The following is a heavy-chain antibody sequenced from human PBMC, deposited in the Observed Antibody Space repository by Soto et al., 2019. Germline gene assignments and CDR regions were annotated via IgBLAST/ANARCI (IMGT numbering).Heavy chain of an antibody. J-gene: IGHJ4*02. D-gene: IGHD3-10*01. V-gene: IGHV1-69*02. CDR2: VNPIVGMS. CDR1: GGTFNSYT. CDR3: STSYGSGSTPLGS. Sequence: QVQLVQSGPEVKKPGSSVKVSCTASGGTFNSYTLNWVRQAPGQRPEWVGRVNPIVGMSTSASKFQGRVTLTADKSTKRGYMDPAGLKSEDTAGYYWSTSYGSGSTPLGSWGQGTLVTVAS.